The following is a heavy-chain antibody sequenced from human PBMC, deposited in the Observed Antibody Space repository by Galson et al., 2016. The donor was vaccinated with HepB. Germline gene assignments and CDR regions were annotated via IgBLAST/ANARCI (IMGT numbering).Heavy chain of an antibody. CDR1: GYNFNIYW. Sequence: QSGAEVKQPGESLKISCKTSGYNFNIYWIAWVRQMPGTGPEWLGIIYPCYSDTRYSPSLQGHVAISADKSTRTPYLQLSSLKASDTAMFFCARVFWPPHRDRYYYGMDVWGQGTTVTVSS. CDR2: IYPCYSDT. CDR3: ARVFWPPHRDRYYYGMDV. V-gene: IGHV5-51*01. D-gene: IGHD3-3*01. J-gene: IGHJ6*02.